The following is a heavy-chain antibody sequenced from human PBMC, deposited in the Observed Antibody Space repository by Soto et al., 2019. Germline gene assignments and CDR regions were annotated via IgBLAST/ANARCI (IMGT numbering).Heavy chain of an antibody. CDR1: GGSISGYY. J-gene: IGHJ4*02. D-gene: IGHD3-9*01. V-gene: IGHV4-59*08. CDR3: ARLEGLATISYYFDF. CDR2: TNYSGST. Sequence: PSETLSLTCSVSGGSISGYYWSWIRQPPGRGLEWIGYTNYSGSTNYNPSLKSRVTILVDTSKSQLSLKLNSVTAADSAVYFCARLEGLATISYYFDFWGQGALVTVSS.